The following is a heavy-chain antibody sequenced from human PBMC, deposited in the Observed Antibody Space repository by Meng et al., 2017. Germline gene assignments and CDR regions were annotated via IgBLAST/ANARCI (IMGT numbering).Heavy chain of an antibody. D-gene: IGHD5-18*01. CDR1: GGSFGGYY. CDR3: AGGYSYAYGY. Sequence: QVHFQQWGVGLFKPSATLSLPCAVYGGSFGGYYVSWIRQPPGKGLEWIGEINHTGSTNYNPSLKSRVIISVDTSKNQFSLQLTSVTAADTAVYYCAGGYSYAYGYWGQGTLVTVSS. CDR2: INHTGST. V-gene: IGHV4-34*02. J-gene: IGHJ4*02.